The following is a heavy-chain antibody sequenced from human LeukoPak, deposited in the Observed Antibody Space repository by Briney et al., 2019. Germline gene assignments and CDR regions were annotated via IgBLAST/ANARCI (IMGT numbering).Heavy chain of an antibody. CDR2: ISSSSSYI. J-gene: IGHJ4*02. V-gene: IGHV3-21*01. CDR3: GRDRCSGGSCYLGGLDY. CDR1: GFTFSSYS. Sequence: GGSLRLSCAASGFTFSSYSMNWVRQAPGKGLEWVSSISSSSSYIYYADSVKGRFTISRENGKKSLDMQMKSLRAEDAGVYYCGRDRCSGGSCYLGGLDYWGQGTLVTVSS. D-gene: IGHD2-15*01.